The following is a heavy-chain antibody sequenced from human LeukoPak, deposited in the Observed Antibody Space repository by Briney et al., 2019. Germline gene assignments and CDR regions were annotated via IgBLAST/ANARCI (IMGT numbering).Heavy chain of an antibody. CDR3: AKEVGEYCSGGSCYSDY. Sequence: PGGSLRLSCAASGFTFSSYAMSWVRQAPGKGLEWVSGISGSGGSTYYADSVKGRFTISRDNSKNTLYLQMNSLRAEDTAVYYCAKEVGEYCSGGSCYSDYWGQGTLVTVSS. CDR2: ISGSGGST. V-gene: IGHV3-23*01. CDR1: GFTFSSYA. J-gene: IGHJ4*02. D-gene: IGHD2-15*01.